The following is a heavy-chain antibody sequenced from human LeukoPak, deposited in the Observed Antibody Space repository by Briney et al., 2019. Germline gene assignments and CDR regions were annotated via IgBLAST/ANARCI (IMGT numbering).Heavy chain of an antibody. CDR2: ISSSSSYI. D-gene: IGHD3-3*01. J-gene: IGHJ6*03. CDR1: GFTFSSYA. V-gene: IGHV3-21*01. Sequence: GGSLRLSCAASGFTFSSYAMSWVRQAPGKGLEWVSSISSSSSYIYYADSVKGRFTISRDNAKNSLYLQMNSLRAEDTAVYYCARDRAADNYDFSAMDVWGKGTTVTVSS. CDR3: ARDRAADNYDFSAMDV.